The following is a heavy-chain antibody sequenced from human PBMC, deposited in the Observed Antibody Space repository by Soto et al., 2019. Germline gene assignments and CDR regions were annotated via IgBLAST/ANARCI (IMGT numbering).Heavy chain of an antibody. D-gene: IGHD3-22*01. CDR1: GGTFSSYA. Sequence: QVQLVQSGAEVKKPGSSVKVSCKASGGTFSSYAISWVRQAPGQGLEWMGGIIPIFGTANYAQKFQGRVTITAXXSXSXXYMELSSLRSEDTAVYYCARDSVARYDSSVYTFDYWGQGTLVTVSS. CDR3: ARDSVARYDSSVYTFDY. CDR2: IIPIFGTA. V-gene: IGHV1-69*12. J-gene: IGHJ4*02.